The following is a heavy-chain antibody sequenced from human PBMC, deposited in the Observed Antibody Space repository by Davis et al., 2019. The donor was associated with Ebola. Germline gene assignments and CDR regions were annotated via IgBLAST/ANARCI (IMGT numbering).Heavy chain of an antibody. CDR2: ISYDGSNK. D-gene: IGHD3-16*01. CDR1: GFTFSSYA. Sequence: SLKISCAASGFTFSSYAMHWVRQAPGKGLEWVAVISYDGSNKYYADSVKGRFTISRDNSKNTLYLQMNSLRAEDTAVYYCARGIMIEHYYGMDVWGQGTLVTVSS. V-gene: IGHV3-30-3*01. CDR3: ARGIMIEHYYGMDV. J-gene: IGHJ6*02.